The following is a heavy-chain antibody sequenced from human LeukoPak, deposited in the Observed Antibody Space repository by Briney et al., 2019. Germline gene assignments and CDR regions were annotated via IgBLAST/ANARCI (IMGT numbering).Heavy chain of an antibody. Sequence: ASVKVSCKASGYTFTSYDINWVRQATGQGLEWMGWMNPNSGNTGYAQKFQGRVTMTRNTSISTAYMELSSLRSEDTAVYYCARREPKSDASGSSSWYGYYYYYYYMDVWGKGTTVTVSS. D-gene: IGHD6-13*01. J-gene: IGHJ6*03. CDR1: GYTFTSYD. CDR3: ARREPKSDASGSSSWYGYYYYYYYMDV. CDR2: MNPNSGNT. V-gene: IGHV1-8*01.